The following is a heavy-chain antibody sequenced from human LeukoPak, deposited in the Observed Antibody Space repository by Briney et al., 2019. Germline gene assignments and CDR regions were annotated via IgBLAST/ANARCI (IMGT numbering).Heavy chain of an antibody. Sequence: ASVKVSCKVSGYTLTELSMHWVRQAPGKGGEWMGGFDPEDGEKIYAQKFQGRVNITRDTDTDTAYMELSSLRSEDTAVYYCATIPSPGSYLDYWGQGTLVTVSS. V-gene: IGHV1-24*01. J-gene: IGHJ4*02. D-gene: IGHD3-10*01. CDR1: GYTLTELS. CDR2: FDPEDGEK. CDR3: ATIPSPGSYLDY.